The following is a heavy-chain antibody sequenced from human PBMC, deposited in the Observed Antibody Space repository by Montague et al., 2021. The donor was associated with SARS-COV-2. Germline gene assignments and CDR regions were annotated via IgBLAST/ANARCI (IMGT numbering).Heavy chain of an antibody. CDR3: ARGASLAGRFDY. Sequence: SETRSLTCSVSAGSVNSGTYYWNWIRQPPGKGLEWIGYVYYNGDIKHNPSLKSRVSLSLDTSMNQFSLQLNSLTAADTAVYYCARGASLAGRFDYWGQGILITVSS. D-gene: IGHD6-19*01. V-gene: IGHV4-61*01. CDR2: VYYNGDI. J-gene: IGHJ4*02. CDR1: AGSVNSGTYY.